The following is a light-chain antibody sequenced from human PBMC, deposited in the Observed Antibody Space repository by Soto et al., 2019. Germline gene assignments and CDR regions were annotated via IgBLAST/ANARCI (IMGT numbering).Light chain of an antibody. CDR2: DVT. Sequence: QSVLTQPASVSGSPGQSITISCTGTSSDVGRYKLVSWYQQHPGKAPKLMIYDVTNRPSGVSNRFSGSKSGNTASLTISGLXXXXXAGYYCSSYTTSSTLIFGGGTKL. J-gene: IGLJ2*01. CDR3: SSYTTSSTLI. V-gene: IGLV2-14*03. CDR1: SSDVGRYKL.